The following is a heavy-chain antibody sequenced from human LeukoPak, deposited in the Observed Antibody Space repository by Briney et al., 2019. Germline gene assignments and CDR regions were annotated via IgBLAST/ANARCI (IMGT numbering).Heavy chain of an antibody. CDR3: AKGRVGAYYFDY. CDR1: GFTFDDYA. V-gene: IGHV3-9*01. J-gene: IGHJ4*02. Sequence: GGSLRLSCAASGFTFDDYAMHWVWQAPGKGLEWVSGISWNSGSIGYADSVKGRFTISRDNAKNSLYLQMNSLRAEDTALYYCAKGRVGAYYFDYWGQGTLVTVSS. D-gene: IGHD1-26*01. CDR2: ISWNSGSI.